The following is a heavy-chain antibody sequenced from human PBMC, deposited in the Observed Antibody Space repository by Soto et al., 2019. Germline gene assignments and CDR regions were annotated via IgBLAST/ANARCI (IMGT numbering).Heavy chain of an antibody. CDR3: AREGYSGSYFDH. D-gene: IGHD1-26*01. V-gene: IGHV1-69*06. CDR1: GGALSSHA. Sequence: QVQLVQSGAEVKKPGSSVKVSCKASGGALSSHALSWVRQAPGQGLEWMGSIIPVFHTANYAQKFQGRVTITADKSTTTAYMELGSLRSEGTAVYYCAREGYSGSYFDHWGQGALVTVSS. J-gene: IGHJ4*03. CDR2: IIPVFHTA.